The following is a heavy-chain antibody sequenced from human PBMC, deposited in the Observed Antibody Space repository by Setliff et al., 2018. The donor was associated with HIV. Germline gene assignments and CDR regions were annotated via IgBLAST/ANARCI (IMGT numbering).Heavy chain of an antibody. Sequence: SLHLSFAASGFPFSDYYMSWIRQAPVKGLEWVSYISSSSSYTYYADSVKGRFTISRDNAKNSLYLQMNRLRAEDTAVYYYGSGKVYYYYYYMDVWGKGTTVTVSS. V-gene: IGHV3-11*03. J-gene: IGHJ6*03. CDR3: GSGKVYYYYYYMDV. D-gene: IGHD3-10*01. CDR2: ISSSSSYT. CDR1: GFPFSDYY.